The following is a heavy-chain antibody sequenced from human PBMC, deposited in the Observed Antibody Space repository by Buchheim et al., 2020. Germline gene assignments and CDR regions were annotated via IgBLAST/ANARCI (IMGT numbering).Heavy chain of an antibody. Sequence: QVQLQQWGAGLLKPSETLSLTCAVYGGSFSGYYWSWIRQPPGKGLEWIGEINHSGSTNYNPSLKSRVNISVNTSKNQSPLTLSAVAAADTAVYYCARGAIDFWSGYLGGGRTGNCCDPWGQGT. CDR1: GGSFSGYY. D-gene: IGHD3-3*01. CDR3: ARGAIDFWSGYLGGGRTGNCCDP. J-gene: IGHJ5*02. CDR2: INHSGST. V-gene: IGHV4-34*01.